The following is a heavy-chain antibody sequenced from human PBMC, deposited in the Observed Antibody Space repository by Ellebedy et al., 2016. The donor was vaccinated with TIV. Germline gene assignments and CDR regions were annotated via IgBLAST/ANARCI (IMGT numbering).Heavy chain of an antibody. CDR1: ELTVSSNY. Sequence: GESLKISCAASELTVSSNYMSWVRQAPGKGLEWVSVIFIDGTTYYADSVKGRFTISRDNSKKTLFIQMNSLRAEETAVYYCARETFNDVNLKLWGIFDIWGQGTMVTVSS. D-gene: IGHD3-10*01. V-gene: IGHV3-66*01. CDR2: IFIDGTT. J-gene: IGHJ3*02. CDR3: ARETFNDVNLKLWGIFDI.